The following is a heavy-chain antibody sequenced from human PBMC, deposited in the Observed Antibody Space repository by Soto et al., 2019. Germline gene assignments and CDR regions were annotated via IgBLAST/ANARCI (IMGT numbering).Heavy chain of an antibody. D-gene: IGHD3-3*01. CDR3: ARGNTVLRFLEWLFPRVYGMDV. Sequence: ASVKVSCKASGYTFTGYYMHWVRQAPGQGLEWMGWINPNSGGTNYAQKFQGWVNMTRDTSISTAYMELSRLRSDDTAVYYCARGNTVLRFLEWLFPRVYGMDVWGQGTTVTVSS. J-gene: IGHJ6*02. CDR1: GYTFTGYY. V-gene: IGHV1-2*04. CDR2: INPNSGGT.